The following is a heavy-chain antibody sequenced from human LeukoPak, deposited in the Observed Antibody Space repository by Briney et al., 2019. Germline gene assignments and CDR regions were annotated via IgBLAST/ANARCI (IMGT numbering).Heavy chain of an antibody. CDR1: GYTFTSYG. CDR3: ARGTQLLWFGEPTQNWFDP. J-gene: IGHJ5*02. D-gene: IGHD3-10*01. Sequence: ASVKVSCKASGYTFTSYGISWVRQAPGQGLEWMGWISAYNGNTNYAQKLQGRVTMTTDTSTSTAYMELRSLRSGDTAVYYCARGTQLLWFGEPTQNWFDPWGQGTLVTVSS. CDR2: ISAYNGNT. V-gene: IGHV1-18*01.